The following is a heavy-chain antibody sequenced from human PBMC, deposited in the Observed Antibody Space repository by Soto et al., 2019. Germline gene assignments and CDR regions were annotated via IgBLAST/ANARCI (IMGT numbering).Heavy chain of an antibody. CDR3: ARSPHFDGYNDY. CDR2: IYYSGST. J-gene: IGHJ4*02. D-gene: IGHD3-9*01. CDR1: GDSISSGGYY. Sequence: QVQLQESGPGLVKPSQTLSLTCTVSGDSISSGGYYWSWIRQHPGKGLEWIAHIYYSGSTYYNPSLKSRVTISVDTSKNQVSLKLSSVTEADTAVYYCARSPHFDGYNDYWGQGTLVTVSS. V-gene: IGHV4-31*03.